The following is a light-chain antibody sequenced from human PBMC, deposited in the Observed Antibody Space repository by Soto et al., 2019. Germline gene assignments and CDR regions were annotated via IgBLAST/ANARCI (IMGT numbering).Light chain of an antibody. CDR1: SSDVGGYNY. Sequence: QSVLTQPASVSGSPGQSITISCTGTSSDVGGYNYVSWYQQYPGKAPKLMIYDVSNRPSGVSNRFSGSKSGNTASLTISGLQAEDGADYYCSSYTISNTLVFGSGTKVTVL. CDR2: DVS. CDR3: SSYTISNTLV. V-gene: IGLV2-14*01. J-gene: IGLJ1*01.